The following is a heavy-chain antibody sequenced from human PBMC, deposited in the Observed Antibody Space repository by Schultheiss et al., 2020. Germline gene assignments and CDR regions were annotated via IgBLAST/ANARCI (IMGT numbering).Heavy chain of an antibody. CDR2: IYWDDDK. V-gene: IGHV2-5*02. Sequence: SGPTLVKPTQTLTLTCTISGFSLSTSGVGVGWIRQPPGKALEWLALIYWDDDKRYSPSLKGRLTITKDTSKNQVVLTMTNMDPVDTATYYCAKSTSIYDSSGYYQEDYFDDWGQGTLVTVSS. J-gene: IGHJ4*02. CDR1: GFSLSTSGVG. D-gene: IGHD3-22*01. CDR3: AKSTSIYDSSGYYQEDYFDD.